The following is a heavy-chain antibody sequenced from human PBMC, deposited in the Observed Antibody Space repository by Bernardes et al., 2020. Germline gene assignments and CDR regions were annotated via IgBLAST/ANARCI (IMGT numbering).Heavy chain of an antibody. D-gene: IGHD3-9*01. CDR1: GYTFTSYD. V-gene: IGHV1-8*01. Sequence: ASVKVSCKASGYTFTSYDINWVRQATGQGLEWMGWMNPNSGNTGYAQKFQGRVTMTRNTSISTAYMELSSLRSEDTAVYYCARSLTAYDILTGYYNVGAFDIWGQGTMVTVSS. J-gene: IGHJ3*02. CDR3: ARSLTAYDILTGYYNVGAFDI. CDR2: MNPNSGNT.